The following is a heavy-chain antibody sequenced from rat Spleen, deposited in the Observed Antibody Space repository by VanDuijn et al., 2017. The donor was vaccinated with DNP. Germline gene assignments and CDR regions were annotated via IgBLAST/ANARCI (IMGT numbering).Heavy chain of an antibody. D-gene: IGHD4-1*01. Sequence: EVQLVESGGGLVQPGRSLKLSCAASGFTFSDYYMAWVRQAPTKGLEWVAAISPGGGNTYYRDSVKGRFTISRDNAKSSLYLQMDSLRSEDTATYYCARGAGPDYWGQGVMVTVSS. V-gene: IGHV5-25*01. CDR3: ARGAGPDY. CDR1: GFTFSDYY. J-gene: IGHJ2*01. CDR2: ISPGGGNT.